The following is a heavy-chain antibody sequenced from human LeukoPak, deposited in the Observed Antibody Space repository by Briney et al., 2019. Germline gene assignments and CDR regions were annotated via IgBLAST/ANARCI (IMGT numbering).Heavy chain of an antibody. CDR2: MNPKSGDA. Sequence: ASVKVSCKASGYTFTTYDIKGVRQAAGQGFEWMGWMNPKSGDAGYADKFQGRVAITRDTSINTAYLELSALTSDDTAVYYCARAPFGNCGGGPCHFRDIDNWYDPWGQGTLVTVSS. J-gene: IGHJ5*02. CDR3: ARAPFGNCGGGPCHFRDIDNWYDP. V-gene: IGHV1-8*03. CDR1: GYTFTTYD. D-gene: IGHD2-21*01.